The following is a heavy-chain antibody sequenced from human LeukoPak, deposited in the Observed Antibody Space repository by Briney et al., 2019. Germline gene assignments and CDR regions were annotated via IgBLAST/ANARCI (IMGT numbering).Heavy chain of an antibody. J-gene: IGHJ4*02. Sequence: GGSLRLSCAASGFTFSSYGMHWVRQAPGKGLEWVAFIRYDGSNKYYADSVKGRFTISRDNSKNTLYLQMNSLRAEDTAVYYCAKDLRGSQGRPIYYFDYWGQGTLVTVSS. CDR2: IRYDGSNK. CDR1: GFTFSSYG. CDR3: AKDLRGSQGRPIYYFDY. D-gene: IGHD3-10*01. V-gene: IGHV3-30*02.